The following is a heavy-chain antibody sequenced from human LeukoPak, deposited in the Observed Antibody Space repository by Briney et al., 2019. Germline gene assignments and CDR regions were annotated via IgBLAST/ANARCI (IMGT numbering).Heavy chain of an antibody. CDR1: GGSISINY. Sequence: SETLSLTCTVSGGSISINYGSWFRQPAGKGLEWIGRVSTSGNTDYNPSLKSRVTMSVDTSKNQFSLKLSSVTAADTAVYYCARDALGDSMGYWGQGTLVTVSS. J-gene: IGHJ4*02. CDR2: VSTSGNT. V-gene: IGHV4-4*07. D-gene: IGHD1-26*01. CDR3: ARDALGDSMGY.